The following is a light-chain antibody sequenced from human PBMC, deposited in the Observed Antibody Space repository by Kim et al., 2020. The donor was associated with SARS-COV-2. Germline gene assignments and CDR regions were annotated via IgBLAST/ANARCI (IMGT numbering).Light chain of an antibody. Sequence: SPGERATPSCRASESISINLAWYQQTPGQPPRLLMYGASTRATGVPARFSGGGSGTEFTLTISSLQSDDCAIYYCQQYDDWPPITFGGGTKVDI. CDR1: ESISIN. J-gene: IGKJ4*01. V-gene: IGKV3-15*01. CDR3: QQYDDWPPIT. CDR2: GAS.